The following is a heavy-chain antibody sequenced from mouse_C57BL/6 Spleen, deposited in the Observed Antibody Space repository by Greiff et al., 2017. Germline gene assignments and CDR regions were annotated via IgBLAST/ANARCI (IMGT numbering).Heavy chain of an antibody. D-gene: IGHD1-1*01. CDR2: ISDGGSYT. Sequence: EVHLVESGGGLVKPGGSLKLSCAASGFTFSSYAMSWVRQTPETRLEWVATISDGGSYTYYPDNVKGRFTISRDNAKNNLYLQMSHLKSEDTAMYYCAREEYYGSRDYYAMDYWGQGTSVTVSS. CDR1: GFTFSSYA. CDR3: AREEYYGSRDYYAMDY. V-gene: IGHV5-4*01. J-gene: IGHJ4*01.